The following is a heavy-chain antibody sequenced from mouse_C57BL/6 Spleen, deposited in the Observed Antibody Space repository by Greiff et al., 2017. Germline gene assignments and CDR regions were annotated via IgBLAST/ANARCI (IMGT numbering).Heavy chain of an antibody. CDR1: GYAFSSSW. D-gene: IGHD1-1*01. CDR2: IYPGDGDT. V-gene: IGHV1-82*01. CDR3: ARSNYGSSYRSYFDY. Sequence: VQLQESGPELVKPGASVKISCKASGYAFSSSWMNWVKQRPGKGLEWIGRIYPGDGDTNYNGKFKGKATLTADKSSSTAYMQLSSLTSEDSAVYFCARSNYGSSYRSYFDYWGQGTTLTVSS. J-gene: IGHJ2*01.